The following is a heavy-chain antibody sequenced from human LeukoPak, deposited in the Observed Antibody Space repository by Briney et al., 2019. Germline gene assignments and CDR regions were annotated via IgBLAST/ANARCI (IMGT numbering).Heavy chain of an antibody. J-gene: IGHJ4*02. CDR3: ARVDRMTTVTTFDY. CDR2: ISAYNGNT. V-gene: IGHV1-18*04. Sequence: ASVKVSCKASGYTFTGYYMHWVRQAPGQGLEWMGWISAYNGNTNYAQKLQGRVTMTTDTSTSTAYMELRSLRSDDTAVYYCARVDRMTTVTTFDYWGQGTLVTVSS. CDR1: GYTFTGYY. D-gene: IGHD4-17*01.